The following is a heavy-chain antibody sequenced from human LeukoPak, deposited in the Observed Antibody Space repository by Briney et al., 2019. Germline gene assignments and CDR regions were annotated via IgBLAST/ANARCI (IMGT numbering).Heavy chain of an antibody. D-gene: IGHD3-3*01. V-gene: IGHV4-30-2*01. J-gene: IGHJ5*02. Sequence: SETLSLTCAVSGGSISSGGYSWSWIRQPPGKGLEWIGYIYHSGSTNYNPSLKSRVTISVDTSKNQFSLKLSSVTAADTAVYYCARLPQRGKILFGVAIPWGQGTLVTVSS. CDR3: ARLPQRGKILFGVAIP. CDR1: GGSISSGGYS. CDR2: IYHSGST.